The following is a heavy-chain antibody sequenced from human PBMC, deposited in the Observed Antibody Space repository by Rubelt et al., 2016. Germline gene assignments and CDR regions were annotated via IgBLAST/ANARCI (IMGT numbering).Heavy chain of an antibody. CDR1: GGTFSSYA. D-gene: IGHD2-8*01. J-gene: IGHJ4*02. V-gene: IGHV1-69*06. CDR2: IIPIFGTA. CDR3: ARAFVGVYYFDY. Sequence: QVQLVQSGAEVKKPGSSVKASCKASGGTFSSYAISWVRQAPGQGLEWMGGIIPIFGTANYAQKFQGRVTITADKSTSTAYMELSSLRSEDTDVYYCARAFVGVYYFDYWGQGTLVTVSS.